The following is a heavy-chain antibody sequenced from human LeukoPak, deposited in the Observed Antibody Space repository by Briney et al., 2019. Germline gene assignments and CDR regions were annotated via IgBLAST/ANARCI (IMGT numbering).Heavy chain of an antibody. CDR2: IYPADSET. CDR1: AYMFANYW. D-gene: IGHD4-17*01. CDR3: ARQSSDSDYGSSMDV. Sequence: GESLKISCKGSAYMFANYWIGWVRQMPGKGLEWMGIIYPADSETRYSPSFQGQVNMSVDKSTSTAFLHWSSLKVSDTAIYYCARQSSDSDYGSSMDVWGQGTTVTVSS. V-gene: IGHV5-51*01. J-gene: IGHJ6*02.